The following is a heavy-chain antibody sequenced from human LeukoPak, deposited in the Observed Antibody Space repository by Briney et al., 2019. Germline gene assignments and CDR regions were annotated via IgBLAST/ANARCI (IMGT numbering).Heavy chain of an antibody. J-gene: IGHJ2*01. Sequence: ASVKVSCKASGYTFTGYYMHWVRQAPGQGLEWMGWINPNSGGTNYAQKFQGRVTMTRDTSISTAYMELSRLRSDDTAVYYCARAGYDILTGAYWYFDLWGRGTLVTVSS. D-gene: IGHD3-9*01. CDR3: ARAGYDILTGAYWYFDL. CDR2: INPNSGGT. V-gene: IGHV1-2*02. CDR1: GYTFTGYY.